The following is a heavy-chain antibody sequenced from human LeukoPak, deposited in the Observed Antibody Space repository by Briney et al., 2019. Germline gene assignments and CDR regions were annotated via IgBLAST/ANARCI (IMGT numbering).Heavy chain of an antibody. V-gene: IGHV4-59*12. CDR2: VYYTGST. Sequence: SETLSLTCTVSGGSISSYYWSWIRQPPGKGLEWIGYVYYTGSTNYNPSLKSRVTISVDTSKNQFSLKLSSVTAADTAVYYCARDLAAYLDYWGQGTLVTVSS. J-gene: IGHJ4*02. CDR1: GGSISSYY. CDR3: ARDLAAYLDY.